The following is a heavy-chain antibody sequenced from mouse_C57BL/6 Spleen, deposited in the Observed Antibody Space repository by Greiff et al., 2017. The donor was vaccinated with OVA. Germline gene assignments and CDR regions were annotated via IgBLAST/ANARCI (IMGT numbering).Heavy chain of an antibody. CDR1: GFSFNTYA. D-gene: IGHD4-1*01. Sequence: EVKLMESGGGLVQPKGSLKLSCAASGFSFNTYAMNWVRQAPGKGLEWVARIRSKSNNYATYYADSVKDRFTISRDDSESMLYLQMNNMKTEDTAMYYCVTHPWDGPFDYWGQGTTLTVSS. J-gene: IGHJ2*01. CDR2: IRSKSNNYAT. CDR3: VTHPWDGPFDY. V-gene: IGHV10-1*01.